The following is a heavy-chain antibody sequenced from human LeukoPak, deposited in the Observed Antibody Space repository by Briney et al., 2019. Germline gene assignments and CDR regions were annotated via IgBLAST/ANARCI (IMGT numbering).Heavy chain of an antibody. J-gene: IGHJ3*02. CDR2: IYPGDSDI. D-gene: IGHD3-22*01. CDR3: ARHGPDSSGSVGAFDI. CDR1: GYTFNNDW. V-gene: IGHV5-51*01. Sequence: GESLNISCRGSGYTFNNDWIGWVRQMPGKGLEWMGIIYPGDSDIRYSLSFQGQVTISVDKSISTAYLQWSSLKASDTAMYYCARHGPDSSGSVGAFDIWGQGTMVTVSS.